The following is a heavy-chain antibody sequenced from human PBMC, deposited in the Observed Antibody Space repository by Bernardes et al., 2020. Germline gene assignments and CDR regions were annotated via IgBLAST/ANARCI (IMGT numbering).Heavy chain of an antibody. CDR2: IYYSGST. J-gene: IGHJ3*02. Sequence: SETLSLTCTVSGGSISSYYWSWIRQPPGKGLEWIGYIYYSGSTNYNPSLKSRVTISVDTSKNQFSLKLTSVTAADTAVYYCARKQTDAFDIWGQGTLVTVSS. CDR1: GGSISSYY. CDR3: ARKQTDAFDI. V-gene: IGHV4-59*01.